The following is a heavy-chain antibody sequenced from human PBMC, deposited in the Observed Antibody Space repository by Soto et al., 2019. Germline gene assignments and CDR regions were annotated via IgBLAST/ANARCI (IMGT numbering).Heavy chain of an antibody. CDR2: VYHSRTT. CDR3: AKGYNTAVRYFTY. CDR1: GYSINSDFY. J-gene: IGHJ4*02. V-gene: IGHV4-38-2*01. Sequence: SETLSLTCAVSGYSINSDFYWGWIRQPPGKGLEWVGSVYHSRTTYYNPSLKSRLAISVDTSNNHFSLKLSSVTAADTAVYYCAKGYNTAVRYFTYWGQGTLVTVSS. D-gene: IGHD2-15*01.